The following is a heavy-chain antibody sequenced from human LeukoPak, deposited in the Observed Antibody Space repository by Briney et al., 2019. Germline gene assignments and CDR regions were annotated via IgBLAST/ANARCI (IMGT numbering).Heavy chain of an antibody. D-gene: IGHD3-3*01. CDR1: GFSFSSHW. Sequence: GGSLRLSCVASGFSFSSHWMTWVRQAPGKGLECVANIKQDASQKYYVDSAEGRFIVSRDNAKNSLYLQMDSLRPDDTAVYYCARDFADFGFYYYYLDVWGKGTTVTVSS. J-gene: IGHJ6*03. CDR3: ARDFADFGFYYYYLDV. V-gene: IGHV3-7*01. CDR2: IKQDASQK.